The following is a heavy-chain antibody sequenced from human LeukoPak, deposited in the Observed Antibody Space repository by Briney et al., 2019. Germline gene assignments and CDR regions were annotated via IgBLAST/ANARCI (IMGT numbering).Heavy chain of an antibody. V-gene: IGHV3-30*04. CDR1: GFTFSSYA. D-gene: IGHD2-2*01. Sequence: GRSLRLSCAASGFTFSSYAMHWVRQAPGKGLEWVAVISYDGSNKYYADSVKGRFTISRDDSKNTLYLQMNGLRAEDTAVYYCARDPRDCSSTSCGYLDYWGQGTLVTVSS. J-gene: IGHJ4*02. CDR2: ISYDGSNK. CDR3: ARDPRDCSSTSCGYLDY.